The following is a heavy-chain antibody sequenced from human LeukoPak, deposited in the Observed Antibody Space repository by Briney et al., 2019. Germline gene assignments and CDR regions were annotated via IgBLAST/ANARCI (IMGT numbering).Heavy chain of an antibody. Sequence: ASVKVSCKASGYTFTSYDFNWVRQATGQRPEWMGWMSPNSGDTGYAQKFQDRVTITRDTSASTAYMELSSLRSEDTAVYYCARGDYDSSGYYPPNPYYYYYYGMDVWGQGTTVTVSS. D-gene: IGHD3-22*01. CDR3: ARGDYDSSGYYPPNPYYYYYYGMDV. J-gene: IGHJ6*02. CDR2: MSPNSGDT. V-gene: IGHV1-8*01. CDR1: GYTFTSYD.